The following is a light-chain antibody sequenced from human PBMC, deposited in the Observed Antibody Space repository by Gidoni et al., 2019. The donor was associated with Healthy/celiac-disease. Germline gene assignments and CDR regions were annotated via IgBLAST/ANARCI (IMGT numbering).Light chain of an antibody. CDR1: SSDVGGYNY. V-gene: IGLV2-14*01. Sequence: QSALTQPASVSGSPGQPLTISCTGTSSDVGGYNYVSWYQQHPGKAPKLMIYDVSNRPSGVSNRFSGSKSGNTASLTISGLQAEDEADYYCSSYTSSSTDVVFGGGTKLTVL. CDR3: SSYTSSSTDVV. CDR2: DVS. J-gene: IGLJ2*01.